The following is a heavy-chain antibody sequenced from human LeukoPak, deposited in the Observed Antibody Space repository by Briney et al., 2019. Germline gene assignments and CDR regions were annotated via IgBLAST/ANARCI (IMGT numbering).Heavy chain of an antibody. Sequence: GGSLRLSCAASGFTFSDYPMSWVRQAPGKGLEWVSAILSPGDTHYADSVKGRFTISRDNSKNTLYLQMNSRRAEDTAVYYCAKDCGGDCYPYYYYYGMDVWGQGTTVTVSS. CDR2: ILSPGDT. CDR1: GFTFSDYP. CDR3: AKDCGGDCYPYYYYYGMDV. D-gene: IGHD2-21*02. V-gene: IGHV3-23*01. J-gene: IGHJ6*02.